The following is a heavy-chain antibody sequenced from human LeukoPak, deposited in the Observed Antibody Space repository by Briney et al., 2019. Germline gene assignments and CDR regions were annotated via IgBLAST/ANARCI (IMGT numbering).Heavy chain of an antibody. J-gene: IGHJ4*02. CDR1: GYTFTSYG. CDR2: ISAYNGNT. Sequence: GASVKVSCKASGYTFTSYGISWVRQAPGQGLEWMGWISAYNGNTNYAQKLQGRVTMTTDTSTSTAYMGLRSLRSDDTAVYYCARGTPGYYDSSGYYYLPFDHWGQGTLVTVSS. D-gene: IGHD3-22*01. CDR3: ARGTPGYYDSSGYYYLPFDH. V-gene: IGHV1-18*01.